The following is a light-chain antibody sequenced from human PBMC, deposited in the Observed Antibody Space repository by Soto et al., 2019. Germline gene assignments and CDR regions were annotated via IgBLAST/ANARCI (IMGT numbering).Light chain of an antibody. J-gene: IGKJ1*01. CDR1: ESVSSN. CDR3: QQYSNWPPGRT. CDR2: DAS. Sequence: EIVITQSPVTLSLSPGERATLSCRASESVSSNLAWYQQKPGQAPRLLIYDASTRATGIPARFSGSGSGTVFTLTISSLQSEDFAVYYCQQYSNWPPGRTFVQATKVEIK. V-gene: IGKV3-15*01.